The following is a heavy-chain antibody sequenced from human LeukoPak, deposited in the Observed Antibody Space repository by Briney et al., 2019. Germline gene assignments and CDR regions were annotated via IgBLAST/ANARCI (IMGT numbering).Heavy chain of an antibody. D-gene: IGHD6-13*01. Sequence: SQTLSLTCAISGDGVSSNSAAWNWIRQSPSRGLEWLGRTYYRSKWYNDYAVSVKSRITINPDTSKNQFSLQLNSVTPEDTAVYYCAFSTVGSSWTTESSWGQGTLVTVSS. CDR1: GDGVSSNSAA. CDR2: TYYRSKWYN. CDR3: AFSTVGSSWTTESS. V-gene: IGHV6-1*01. J-gene: IGHJ5*02.